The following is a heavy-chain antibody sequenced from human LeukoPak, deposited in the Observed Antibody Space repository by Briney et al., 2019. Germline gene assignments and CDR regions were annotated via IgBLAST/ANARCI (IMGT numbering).Heavy chain of an antibody. Sequence: PSETLSLTCAVSGYSISSGYYWGWIRQPPGKGLEWIGSIYHSGSTYYNPSLKSRVTISVDTSKNQFSLKLSSVTAADTAVYYCARRRGYNHGDDAFDIWGQGTMVTVSS. CDR3: ARRRGYNHGDDAFDI. CDR2: IYHSGST. CDR1: GYSISSGYY. J-gene: IGHJ3*02. D-gene: IGHD5-24*01. V-gene: IGHV4-38-2*01.